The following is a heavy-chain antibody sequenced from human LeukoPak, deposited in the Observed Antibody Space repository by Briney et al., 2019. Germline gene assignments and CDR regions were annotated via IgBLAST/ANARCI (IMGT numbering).Heavy chain of an antibody. CDR1: GGSFNDYY. J-gene: IGHJ6*02. CDR3: AKSRVSGSFFDYHSGMDV. Sequence: SETLSLTCDVSGGSFNDYYWSWIRQPPGKGLEWIGYVSFSGTIKYSPSLNSRITISADTSKNQFSLKVISVTAADTAVYFCAKSRVSGSFFDYHSGMDVWGQGTTVIVSS. V-gene: IGHV4-59*12. D-gene: IGHD1-26*01. CDR2: VSFSGTI.